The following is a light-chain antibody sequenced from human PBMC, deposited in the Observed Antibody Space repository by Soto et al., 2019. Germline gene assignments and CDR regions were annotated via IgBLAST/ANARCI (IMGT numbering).Light chain of an antibody. CDR3: QQYGSSPGFT. Sequence: EIVLTQSPGTLSLSPGERATLSCRASQSVSSSYLAWYQQKPGQAPRLLIYGASRRATSIPDRFSGSGSGRDFTLTISSVEPEDFAVYYCQQYGSSPGFTFGPGTKVDIK. V-gene: IGKV3-20*01. CDR1: QSVSSSY. CDR2: GAS. J-gene: IGKJ3*01.